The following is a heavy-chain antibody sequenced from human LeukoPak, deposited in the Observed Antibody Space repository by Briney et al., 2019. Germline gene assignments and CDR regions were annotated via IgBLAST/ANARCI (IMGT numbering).Heavy chain of an antibody. CDR1: GGSISGYY. Sequence: PSETLSLTCTVSGGSISGYYWSWIRQPPGKELEWIGYIYYSGSTNYNPSLKSRVTISVDTSKNQFSLQLSSVTAADTAVYYCTRGTVTTYDFDYWGQGTLVTISS. CDR3: TRGTVTTYDFDY. D-gene: IGHD4-17*01. V-gene: IGHV4-59*01. CDR2: IYYSGST. J-gene: IGHJ4*02.